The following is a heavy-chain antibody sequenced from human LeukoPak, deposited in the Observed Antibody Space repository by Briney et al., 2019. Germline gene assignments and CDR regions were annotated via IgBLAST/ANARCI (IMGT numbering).Heavy chain of an antibody. CDR2: LSGSGGST. CDR1: GFTFSSSA. Sequence: GGSLRLSCAASGFTFSSSAMSWVPQAPGKRREWVSALSGSGGSTYYADSVKGRYTISRDNSKNTLYLQMNSLRAEDTAVYYCAKAACGGDCYLFDYWGQGTLVTVSS. CDR3: AKAACGGDCYLFDY. V-gene: IGHV3-23*01. J-gene: IGHJ4*02. D-gene: IGHD2-21*02.